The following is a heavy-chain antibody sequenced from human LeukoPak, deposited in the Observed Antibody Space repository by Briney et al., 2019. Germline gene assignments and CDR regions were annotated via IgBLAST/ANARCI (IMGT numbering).Heavy chain of an antibody. CDR1: GFTFSSYA. V-gene: IGHV3-23*01. Sequence: GGSLRLSCAASGFTFSSYAMSWVRQAPGKGLEWVSGIVDTGGSTYYADSVKGRFTLSRDNSKNTLYLQMNSLRAEDTAVYYCAKDTRTLSCLDYWGQGTLVTVSS. CDR3: AKDTRTLSCLDY. D-gene: IGHD2-2*01. J-gene: IGHJ4*02. CDR2: IVDTGGST.